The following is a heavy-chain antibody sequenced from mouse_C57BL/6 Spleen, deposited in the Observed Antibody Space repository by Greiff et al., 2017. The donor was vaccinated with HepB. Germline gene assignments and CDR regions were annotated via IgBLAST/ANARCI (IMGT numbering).Heavy chain of an antibody. CDR3: ARDTTVVAPYYFDY. CDR1: GYTFTSYW. V-gene: IGHV1-53*01. Sequence: VQLQQPGTELVKPGASVKLSCKASGYTFTSYWMHWVKQRPGQGLEWIGNINPSNGGTNYNEKFKSKATLTVDKSSSTAYMHLSSLTSEDSAVYSCARDTTVVAPYYFDYWGQGTTLTVSS. CDR2: INPSNGGT. J-gene: IGHJ2*01. D-gene: IGHD1-1*01.